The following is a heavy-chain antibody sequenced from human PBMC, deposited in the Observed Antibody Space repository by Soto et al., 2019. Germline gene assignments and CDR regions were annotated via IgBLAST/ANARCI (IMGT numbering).Heavy chain of an antibody. J-gene: IGHJ5*02. CDR3: ATTIFGVYWFDP. Sequence: ASVKVSCKASGYTFTSYYMHWVRQAPGQGLEWMGIINPSGGSTSYAQKFQGRVTMTRDMSTSTVYMELSSLRSEDTAVYYCATTIFGVYWFDPWGQGTLVTVSS. CDR2: INPSGGST. V-gene: IGHV1-46*01. D-gene: IGHD3-3*01. CDR1: GYTFTSYY.